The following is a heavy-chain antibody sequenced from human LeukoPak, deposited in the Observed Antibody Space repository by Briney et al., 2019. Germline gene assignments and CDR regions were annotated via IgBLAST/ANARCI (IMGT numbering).Heavy chain of an antibody. J-gene: IGHJ3*02. D-gene: IGHD6-13*01. Sequence: GGSLRLSCAASGFTFTTYAIHWVRQDPGKGLEWVAVISYDGGKQFYADSVKGRFTISRDNSRNTLFLQMNSLRVEDTAIYYCAWGGSSSWPAEAYDIWGQGTKVTVSS. CDR3: AWGGSSSWPAEAYDI. V-gene: IGHV3-30*04. CDR1: GFTFTTYA. CDR2: ISYDGGKQ.